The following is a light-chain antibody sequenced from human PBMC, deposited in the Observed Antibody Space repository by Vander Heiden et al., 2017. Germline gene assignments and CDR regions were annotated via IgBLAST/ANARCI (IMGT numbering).Light chain of an antibody. V-gene: IGKV1-17*01. CDR1: QGISND. Sequence: LQMTPSPSPPSASVGDRVTITCRASQGISNDLGWYQFKPGKAPKRLLYAASSLQSGVPSRFSGSGSGTEFTLTISGLQPEDSATYFCLQHYSHPRTFGQGTKLEI. CDR3: LQHYSHPRT. J-gene: IGKJ2*01. CDR2: AAS.